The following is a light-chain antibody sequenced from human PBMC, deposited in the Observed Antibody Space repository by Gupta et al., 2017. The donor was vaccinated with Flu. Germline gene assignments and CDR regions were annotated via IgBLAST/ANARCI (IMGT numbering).Light chain of an antibody. J-gene: IGLJ1*01. V-gene: IGLV4-60*03. CDR1: NGHSTNI. CDR3: ETWGSATYV. CDR2: LESSGAY. Sequence: QPVLTQSSSASASLGSSVRLTCTLRNGHSTNIIAWHQQQPGKAPRFLMRLESSGAYRRGSGVPDRFSGSTSGADRYLTISNLQSEDEADDYCETWGSATYVFGAGTKVTVL.